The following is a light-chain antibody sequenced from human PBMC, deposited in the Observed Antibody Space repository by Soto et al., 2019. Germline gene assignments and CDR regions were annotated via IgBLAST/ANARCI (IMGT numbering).Light chain of an antibody. V-gene: IGLV2-11*01. CDR3: CSYAGSDTSLDV. CDR2: DVS. CDR1: SSDVGGYNY. J-gene: IGLJ1*01. Sequence: QSALTQPRSVSGSPGQSVTISCTGTSSDVGGYNYVSWYQQHPGKAPKLMIYDVSKRPSGVPDRFSGSKSGNTASLTISGLQAEDEDDYYCCSYAGSDTSLDVFGTGTKLTVL.